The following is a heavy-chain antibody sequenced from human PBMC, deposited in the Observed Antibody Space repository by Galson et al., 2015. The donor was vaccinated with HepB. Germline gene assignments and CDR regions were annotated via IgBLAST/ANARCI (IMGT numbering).Heavy chain of an antibody. V-gene: IGHV1-58*02. Sequence: SVKVSCKASGFTFGTSAMQWVRQARGQRLEWIGWIAVGSGRTKYAQKFQERVTITRDMSTSRAYMELRSLRSEDTAVYYCARDAFVFRFDYWGQGTLVTVSS. CDR3: ARDAFVFRFDY. CDR1: GFTFGTSA. J-gene: IGHJ4*02. CDR2: IAVGSGRT. D-gene: IGHD3-16*01.